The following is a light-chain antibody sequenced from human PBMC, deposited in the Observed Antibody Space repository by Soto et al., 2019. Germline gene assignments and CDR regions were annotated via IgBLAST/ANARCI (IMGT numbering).Light chain of an antibody. V-gene: IGLV2-14*01. CDR3: SSFTSSITVL. Sequence: QSALTQPASVSGSPGQSITISCTGTSSDVGDYNYVSWYQHHPGKAPKLMIYEVSNRPSGVPNRFSGSKSGNTASLTISGLQAEDEADYYCSSFTSSITVLFGGGTKLTVL. CDR2: EVS. CDR1: SSDVGDYNY. J-gene: IGLJ2*01.